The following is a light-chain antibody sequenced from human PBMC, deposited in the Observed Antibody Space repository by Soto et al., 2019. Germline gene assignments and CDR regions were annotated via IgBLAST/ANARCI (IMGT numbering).Light chain of an antibody. CDR1: PSLRHSNVNKY. CDR3: MQARKTPST. J-gene: IGKJ5*01. V-gene: IGKV2-28*01. CDR2: CGS. Sequence: DFMKPQCPLSLSVAPGAPASLSCRSSPSLRHSNVNKYVAWYLQKPGQAPRLLIYCGSNRASGVPDRFSGSGSGTDFSLKISRVEAEDVAVYYCMQARKTPSTFGQGTQLE.